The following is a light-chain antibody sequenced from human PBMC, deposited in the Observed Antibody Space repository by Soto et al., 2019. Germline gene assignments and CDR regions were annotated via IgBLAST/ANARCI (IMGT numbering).Light chain of an antibody. CDR3: SSYTRSSTLVV. CDR1: SSDVGGYNY. J-gene: IGLJ2*01. CDR2: EVS. Sequence: QSALTQPASVSGSPGQSITISCTGTSSDVGGYNYVSWYQQHPGKAPKLMIYEVSNRPSGVSNRFSGSKSGNTASLTISGLQDEDEADYYCSSYTRSSTLVVFGGGTKLTVL. V-gene: IGLV2-14*01.